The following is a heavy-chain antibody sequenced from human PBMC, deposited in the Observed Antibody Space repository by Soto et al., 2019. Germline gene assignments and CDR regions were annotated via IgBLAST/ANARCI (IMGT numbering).Heavy chain of an antibody. J-gene: IGHJ6*02. D-gene: IGHD4-17*01. CDR1: GFTFSSYW. Sequence: PGGSLRLSCAASGFTFSSYWMHWVRQAPGKGLVWVSRINSDGSSTSYADSVKGRFTISRDNAKNTLYLQMNSLRAEDTAVYYCARGEYGEYYYYGMDVWGQGTTVTVSS. CDR3: ARGEYGEYYYYGMDV. V-gene: IGHV3-74*01. CDR2: INSDGSST.